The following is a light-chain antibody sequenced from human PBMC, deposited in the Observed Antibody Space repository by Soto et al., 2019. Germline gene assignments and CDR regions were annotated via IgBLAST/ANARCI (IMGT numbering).Light chain of an antibody. V-gene: IGLV2-8*01. Sequence: QSVLNQSVSASGSHGQSVTISNTGTSSDIGGYNSVSWYQQHPGKAPKVMIYDVTKRPSGVPDRFSGSKSGNTASLTVSALQAEDEADYYCSSFTDGNNLVCGTGTKVTVL. J-gene: IGLJ1*01. CDR2: DVT. CDR1: SSDIGGYNS. CDR3: SSFTDGNNLV.